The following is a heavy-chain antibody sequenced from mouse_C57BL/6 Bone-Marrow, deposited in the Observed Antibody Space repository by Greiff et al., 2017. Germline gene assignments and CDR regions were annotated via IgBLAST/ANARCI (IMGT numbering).Heavy chain of an antibody. Sequence: EVQLQQSGAELVRPGASVKLSCTASGFNIKDYYMHWVKQRPEQGLEWIGRLDPEDGDTEYAPKFQGKASMTADTSSNTAYLQLSSLTSEDTAVXYCTTDIYYEDSAWFAYWGQGTLVTVSA. J-gene: IGHJ3*01. CDR2: LDPEDGDT. V-gene: IGHV14-1*01. D-gene: IGHD2-4*01. CDR1: GFNIKDYY. CDR3: TTDIYYEDSAWFAY.